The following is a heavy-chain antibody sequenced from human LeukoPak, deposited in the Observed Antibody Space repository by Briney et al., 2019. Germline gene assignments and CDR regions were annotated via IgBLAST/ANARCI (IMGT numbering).Heavy chain of an antibody. V-gene: IGHV4-4*02. CDR2: IYHSGST. CDR3: AREDTMVRGVISY. CDR1: GGSISSSNW. Sequence: SETLSLTCAVSGGSISSSNWWSWVRQPPGKGLEWIGEIYHSGSTNYNPSLKSRVTISVDTSKNQFSLKLSSVTAADTAVYYCAREDTMVRGVISYWGQGTLVTVSS. D-gene: IGHD3-10*01. J-gene: IGHJ4*02.